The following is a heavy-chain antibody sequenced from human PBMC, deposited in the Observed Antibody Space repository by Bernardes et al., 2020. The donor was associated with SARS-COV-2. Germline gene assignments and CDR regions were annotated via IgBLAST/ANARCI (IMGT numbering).Heavy chain of an antibody. CDR1: GGSINSGDYY. CDR2: IYYTGST. V-gene: IGHV4-30-4*01. D-gene: IGHD2-21*01. J-gene: IGHJ4*02. Sequence: SETLSLTCSVSGGSINSGDYYWNWIRQPPGKGLEWIGYIYYTGSTYYNPSLKSRFFISLDTSKNQFSLRLSSVTAADTAVYYCARGPIPYERTDWTIDYWGQGTVVTVSS. CDR3: ARGPIPYERTDWTIDY.